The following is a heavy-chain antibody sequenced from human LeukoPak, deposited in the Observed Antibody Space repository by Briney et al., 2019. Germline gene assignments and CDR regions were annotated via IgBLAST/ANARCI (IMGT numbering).Heavy chain of an antibody. CDR2: IYHSGST. J-gene: IGHJ2*01. Sequence: SETLSLTCTVSGYSISSGYYWGWIRQPPGKGLEWIGSIYHSGSTNYNPSLKSRVTISVDTSKNQFSLKLSSVTAADTAVYYCARRRNYYYDSSGRLLLAWYFDLWAVAPWSLSPQ. D-gene: IGHD3-22*01. CDR3: ARRRNYYYDSSGRLLLAWYFDL. CDR1: GYSISSGYY. V-gene: IGHV4-38-2*02.